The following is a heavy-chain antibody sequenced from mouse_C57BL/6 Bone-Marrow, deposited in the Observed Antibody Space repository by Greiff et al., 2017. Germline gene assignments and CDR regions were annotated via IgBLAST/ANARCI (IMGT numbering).Heavy chain of an antibody. CDR1: GFTFSDYY. J-gene: IGHJ1*03. D-gene: IGHD1-1*01. CDR3: ARDGNYYGSRNWYFDV. CDR2: INYDGSST. V-gene: IGHV5-16*01. Sequence: EVKLMESEGGLVQPGSSMKLSCTASGFTFSDYYMAWVRQVPEKGLEWVANINYDGSSTYYLDSLKSRFIISRDNAKNILYLQMSSLKSEDTATYYCARDGNYYGSRNWYFDVWGTGTTVTVSS.